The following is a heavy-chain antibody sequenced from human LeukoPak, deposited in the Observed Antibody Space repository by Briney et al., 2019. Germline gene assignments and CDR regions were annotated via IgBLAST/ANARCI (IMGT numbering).Heavy chain of an antibody. D-gene: IGHD3-10*01. J-gene: IGHJ4*02. V-gene: IGHV3-30-3*02. Sequence: GGSLRLSCAASEFTFSRYAMHWVRQAPGKGLEWVAVISYDGSNKYYADSVKGRFTISRDNSKNTLYLQMNSLRAEDTAVYYCAKWLGGWFLSSMYYFDYWGQGTLVTVSS. CDR1: EFTFSRYA. CDR3: AKWLGGWFLSSMYYFDY. CDR2: ISYDGSNK.